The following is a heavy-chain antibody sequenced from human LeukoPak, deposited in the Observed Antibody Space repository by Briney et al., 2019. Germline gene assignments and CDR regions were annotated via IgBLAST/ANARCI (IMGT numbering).Heavy chain of an antibody. Sequence: GGSLRLSCAASGFTFSSYWMHWVRQAPGKGLVWVSRINSDGSSTSYADSVKRRFTISRDNAKNTLYLQMNSLRAEDTAMYYCARSYGAGRFDYWGQGTLVTVSS. J-gene: IGHJ4*02. V-gene: IGHV3-74*01. CDR2: INSDGSST. CDR1: GFTFSSYW. CDR3: ARSYGAGRFDY. D-gene: IGHD1-26*01.